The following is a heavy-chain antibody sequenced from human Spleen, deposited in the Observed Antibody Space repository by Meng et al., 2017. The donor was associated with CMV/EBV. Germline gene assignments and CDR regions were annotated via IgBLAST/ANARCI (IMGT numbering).Heavy chain of an antibody. D-gene: IGHD2-2*01. Sequence: GESLKISCAASGSVFSTYSMNWVRQAPGKGLEWISFISSSSDTIYYADSVKGRFTTSRDNAKNSLYLQMNSLRVDDTAVYYCAREGCTSTTCYPLSDIYLWGQGTLVTVSS. J-gene: IGHJ4*02. CDR3: AREGCTSTTCYPLSDIYL. CDR1: GSVFSTYS. V-gene: IGHV3-48*04. CDR2: ISSSSDTI.